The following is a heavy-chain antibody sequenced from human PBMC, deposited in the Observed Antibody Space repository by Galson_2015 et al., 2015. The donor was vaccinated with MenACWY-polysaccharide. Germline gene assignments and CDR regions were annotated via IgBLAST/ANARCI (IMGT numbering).Heavy chain of an antibody. CDR1: GFTFSNYW. CDR2: INEDGSEK. J-gene: IGHJ4*02. Sequence: SLRLSCAASGFTFSNYWMTWVRRAPGKGLEWVANINEDGSEKNYVGSLKGRFTISRDNAKNSLHLQMNSLRVEDTAVYYCARGYSSGYRTPDYWGQGTLVTVSS. CDR3: ARGYSSGYRTPDY. D-gene: IGHD5-18*01. V-gene: IGHV3-7*01.